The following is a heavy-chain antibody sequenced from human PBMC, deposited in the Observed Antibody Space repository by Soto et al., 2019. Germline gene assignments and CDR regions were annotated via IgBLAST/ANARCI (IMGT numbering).Heavy chain of an antibody. CDR1: GFTFSSYG. J-gene: IGHJ3*02. CDR3: AKDIVVATIVGAFDI. D-gene: IGHD3-22*01. Sequence: QVQLVESGGGVVQPGRSLRLSCAASGFTFSSYGMHWVRQAPGKGLEWVAVISYDGSNKYYADSVKGRFTISRDNSKNTLYLQINSLRAEDTAVYYCAKDIVVATIVGAFDIWGQGTMVTVSS. V-gene: IGHV3-30*18. CDR2: ISYDGSNK.